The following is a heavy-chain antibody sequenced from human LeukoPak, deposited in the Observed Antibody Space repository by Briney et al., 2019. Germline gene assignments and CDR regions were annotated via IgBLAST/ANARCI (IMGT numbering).Heavy chain of an antibody. CDR3: ARDPRYYYDSSGYAFDI. CDR2: IYSGGST. D-gene: IGHD3-22*01. J-gene: IGHJ3*02. CDR1: GFTVSSNY. V-gene: IGHV3-66*01. Sequence: GGSLRLSCAASGFTVSSNYMSWVRQAPGKGLEWVSVIYSGGSTYYADSVKGRFTISRDNSKNTLYLQMNSLRAEDTAVYFCARDPRYYYDSSGYAFDIWGQGTMVTVSS.